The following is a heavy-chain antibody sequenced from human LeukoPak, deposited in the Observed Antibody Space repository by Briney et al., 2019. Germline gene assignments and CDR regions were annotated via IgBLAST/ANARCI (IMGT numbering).Heavy chain of an antibody. CDR3: ASPRNTRSFGYNWFDP. CDR1: GGTFSSYA. J-gene: IGHJ5*02. V-gene: IGHV1-69*05. D-gene: IGHD2-2*01. CDR2: IIPIFGTA. Sequence: SVKVSCKASGGTFSSYAISWVRQAPGQGLEWMGGIIPIFGTANYAQKFQGRVTITTDESTSTAYMELSSLRSEDTAVYYCASPRNTRSFGYNWFDPWGQGTLVTVSS.